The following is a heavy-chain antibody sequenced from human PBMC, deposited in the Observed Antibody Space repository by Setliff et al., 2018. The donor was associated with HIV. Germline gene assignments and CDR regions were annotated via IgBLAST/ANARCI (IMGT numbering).Heavy chain of an antibody. D-gene: IGHD6-13*01. CDR1: GGSINSHY. CDR3: ARGGYSSRWYTWFDP. Sequence: SETLSLPCPVSGGSINSHYWSWIRQPPGKGLEYIGYIYYSGSTNYNPSLQSRVTISIDTSKHQFFLKVRSETAADTAVYYCARGGYSSRWYTWFDPWGQGTLVTVSS. CDR2: IYYSGST. J-gene: IGHJ5*01. V-gene: IGHV4-59*11.